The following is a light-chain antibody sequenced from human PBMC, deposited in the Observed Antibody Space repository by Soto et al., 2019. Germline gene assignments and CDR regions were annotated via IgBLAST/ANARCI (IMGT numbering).Light chain of an antibody. J-gene: IGKJ4*01. CDR2: DAF. CDR1: QSVRSY. CDR3: QQRSNWPST. V-gene: IGKV3-11*01. Sequence: EIVLTQSPVTLYLSPGERATLSCRASQSVRSYLAWYQQKPGQAPRLLIYDAFKRATGSPARFSGSGSGTDFTLTISSLEPEDFAVYYCQQRSNWPSTFGGGTKVEIK.